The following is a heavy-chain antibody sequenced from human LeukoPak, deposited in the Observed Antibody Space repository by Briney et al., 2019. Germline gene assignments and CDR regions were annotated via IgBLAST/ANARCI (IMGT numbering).Heavy chain of an antibody. CDR1: GYTFNSYG. V-gene: IGHV1-18*01. CDR2: ISNYNGDT. D-gene: IGHD3-22*01. J-gene: IGHJ4*02. Sequence: ASVKVSCKASGYTFNSYGFSWVRQAPGQGLEWVGWISNYNGDTRYAQRFQGRVTMTTDTSTRTSNMELRNLGSDDTAVYYCARALYSDSSGYYPGLDHWGQGTLVTVSS. CDR3: ARALYSDSSGYYPGLDH.